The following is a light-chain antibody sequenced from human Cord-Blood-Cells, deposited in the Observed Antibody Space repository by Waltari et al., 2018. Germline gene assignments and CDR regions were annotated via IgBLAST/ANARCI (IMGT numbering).Light chain of an antibody. CDR1: SSNIGAGYD. CDR2: GNS. V-gene: IGLV1-40*01. Sequence: QSVLTQPPSVSGAPGPRVTISCTGSSSNIGAGYDVHWYQQPPGTPPKLLISGNSNRPSGVPDRFSGSKSGTSASLAITGLQAEDEADYYCQSYDSSLSGSVFGGGTKLTVL. CDR3: QSYDSSLSGSV. J-gene: IGLJ3*02.